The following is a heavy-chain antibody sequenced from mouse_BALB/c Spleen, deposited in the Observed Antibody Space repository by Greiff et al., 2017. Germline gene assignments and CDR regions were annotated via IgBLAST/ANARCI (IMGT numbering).Heavy chain of an antibody. CDR3: TRDGNPYAMDY. J-gene: IGHJ4*01. Sequence: LQQPGSELVRPGASVKLSCKASGYTFTSYWMHWVKQRHGQGLEWIGNIYPGSGSTNYDEKFKSKGTLTVDTSSSTAYLHLSSLTSEDSAVYYCTRDGNPYAMDYWGQGTSVTVSS. D-gene: IGHD2-1*01. CDR1: GYTFTSYW. CDR2: IYPGSGST. V-gene: IGHV1S22*01.